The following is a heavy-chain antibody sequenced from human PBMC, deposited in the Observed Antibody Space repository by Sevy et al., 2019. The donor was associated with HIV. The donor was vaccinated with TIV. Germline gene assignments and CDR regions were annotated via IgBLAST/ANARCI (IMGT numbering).Heavy chain of an antibody. CDR1: GFTVNDKY. Sequence: GGSLRLSCAISGFTVNDKYIIWVRQPPGKGLEGASVIFSRGSKYYADSAKGRFTISRDNSKNTVDLQMNSVRAEDTAVYYCVSLFLSYRSGWSYFDYWGQGTLVTVSS. D-gene: IGHD6-19*01. CDR3: VSLFLSYRSGWSYFDY. V-gene: IGHV3-66*02. CDR2: IFSRGSK. J-gene: IGHJ4*02.